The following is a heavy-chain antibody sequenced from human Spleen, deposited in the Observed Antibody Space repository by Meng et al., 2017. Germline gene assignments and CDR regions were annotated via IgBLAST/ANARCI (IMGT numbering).Heavy chain of an antibody. CDR1: GYSFTSNW. Sequence: GESLKISCTTSGYSFTSNWIAWVRQMPGRGLEWMGIIYPGDSDIRYSPSFQGQVTISADKSTTTAYLHWSSLKASDTAMYYCARHFTMVRGFDAFDVWGQGTMVTVSS. CDR3: ARHFTMVRGFDAFDV. J-gene: IGHJ3*01. CDR2: IYPGDSDI. D-gene: IGHD3-10*01. V-gene: IGHV5-51*01.